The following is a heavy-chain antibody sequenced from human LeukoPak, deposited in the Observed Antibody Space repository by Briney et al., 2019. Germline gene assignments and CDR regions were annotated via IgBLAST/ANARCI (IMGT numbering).Heavy chain of an antibody. CDR1: GFTFNNYA. D-gene: IGHD4-11*01. Sequence: QTGGSLRLSCAASGFTFNNYAMNWVRQAPGKGLEWVPALSGGAGRTYYADSVKGRFTISRDNSKNTLCLQMNSLSAEDTAVYYCAKGYSNYISTNVNWGQGTLVTVSS. J-gene: IGHJ4*02. V-gene: IGHV3-23*01. CDR2: LSGGAGRT. CDR3: AKGYSNYISTNVN.